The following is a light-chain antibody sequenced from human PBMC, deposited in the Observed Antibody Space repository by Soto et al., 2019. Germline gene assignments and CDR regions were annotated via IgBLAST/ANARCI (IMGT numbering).Light chain of an antibody. Sequence: QLVLTQPPSASGTPGQRVTISCSGSTSNIESNYVYWYQQLPGTAPKLLIYRNSHRPSGVPDRFSGSKSGTSGSLVISGLRSEDEADYYGAAWDDSLSGVVFGGGTKLTVL. CDR2: RNS. CDR1: TSNIESNY. CDR3: AAWDDSLSGVV. V-gene: IGLV1-47*01. J-gene: IGLJ2*01.